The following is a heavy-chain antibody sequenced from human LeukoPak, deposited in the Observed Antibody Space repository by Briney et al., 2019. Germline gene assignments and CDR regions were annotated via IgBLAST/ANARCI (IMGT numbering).Heavy chain of an antibody. V-gene: IGHV4-34*01. CDR3: ATRDV. CDR1: GGSFSDYY. J-gene: IGHJ6*02. Sequence: PSETLSLTCAVYGGSFSDYYWSWIRQPPGKGLEWIGEINPSGSTNCNPSLKSRVTLSIDTSKNHFSLNLNSVTAADTAVYYCATRDVWGQGTSVTVSS. CDR2: INPSGST.